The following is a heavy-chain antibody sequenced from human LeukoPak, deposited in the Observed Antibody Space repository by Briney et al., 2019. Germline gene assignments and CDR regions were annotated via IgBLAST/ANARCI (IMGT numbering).Heavy chain of an antibody. CDR2: IIPIFGTA. V-gene: IGHV1-69*13. CDR3: ARLDEYSSSSRYYGMDV. J-gene: IGHJ6*02. Sequence: SVKVSCKASGGTFSSYGISWVRLAPGQGLEWMGGIIPIFGTANYAQKFQGRVTITADESTSTAYMELSSLRSEDTAVYYCARLDEYSSSSRYYGMDVWGQGTTVTVSS. D-gene: IGHD6-6*01. CDR1: GGTFSSYG.